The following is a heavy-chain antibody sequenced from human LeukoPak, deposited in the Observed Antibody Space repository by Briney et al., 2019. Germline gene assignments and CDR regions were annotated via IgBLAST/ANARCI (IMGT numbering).Heavy chain of an antibody. CDR3: ARAGGRDNSYGFQDY. CDR1: GGSISSGDYC. J-gene: IGHJ4*02. CDR2: MCTRGST. D-gene: IGHD5-18*01. V-gene: IGHV4-61*02. Sequence: SETLSLTCTVSGGSISSGDYCWSWIRQPAGKGLEWIGRMCTRGSTDCNPSLKSRVIMSIDTSKNQFSLKLSSVAAADTAAYYCARAGGRDNSYGFQDYWGQGTLVTVSS.